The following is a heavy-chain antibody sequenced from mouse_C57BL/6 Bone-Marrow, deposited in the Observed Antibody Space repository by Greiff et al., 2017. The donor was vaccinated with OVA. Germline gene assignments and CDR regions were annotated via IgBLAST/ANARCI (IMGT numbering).Heavy chain of an antibody. CDR3: ARRDGYYTLYYFDY. Sequence: EVQLQQSGPELVKPGASVKISCKASGYTFTDYYMNWVKQSHGKSLEWIGDINPNNGGTSYNQKFKGKATLTVDKSYSTAYMELRSLTSEDSAVYYCARRDGYYTLYYFDYWGQGTTLTVSS. D-gene: IGHD2-3*01. CDR1: GYTFTDYY. CDR2: INPNNGGT. V-gene: IGHV1-26*01. J-gene: IGHJ2*01.